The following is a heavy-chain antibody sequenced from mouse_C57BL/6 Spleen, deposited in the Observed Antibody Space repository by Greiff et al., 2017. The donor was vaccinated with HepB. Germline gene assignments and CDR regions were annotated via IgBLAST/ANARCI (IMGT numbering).Heavy chain of an antibody. D-gene: IGHD2-4*01. CDR3: ARGDYGRYFDV. CDR2: INPGSGGT. J-gene: IGHJ1*03. Sequence: LVESGAELVRPGTSVKVSCKASGYAFTNYLIEWVKQRPGQGLEWIGVINPGSGGTNYNEKFKGKATLTADKSSSTAYMQLSSLTSEDSAVYFCARGDYGRYFDVWGTGTTVTVSS. CDR1: GYAFTNYL. V-gene: IGHV1-54*01.